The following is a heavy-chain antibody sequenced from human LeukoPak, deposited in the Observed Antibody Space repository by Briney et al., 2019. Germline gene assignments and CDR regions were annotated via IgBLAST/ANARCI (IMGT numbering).Heavy chain of an antibody. V-gene: IGHV3-33*01. J-gene: IGHJ4*02. CDR2: IWYDGSNK. CDR3: ARQGDGYPYYFDY. Sequence: GGSLRFSCAASGFTFSSYGMHWVRQAPGKGLEWVAVIWYDGSNKYYADSVKDRFTISRDNSKNTLYLQMNSLRAEDTAVYYCARQGDGYPYYFDYWGQGTLVTVSS. CDR1: GFTFSSYG. D-gene: IGHD5-24*01.